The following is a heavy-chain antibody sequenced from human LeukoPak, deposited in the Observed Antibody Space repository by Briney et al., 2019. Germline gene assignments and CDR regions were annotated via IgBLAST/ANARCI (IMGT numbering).Heavy chain of an antibody. V-gene: IGHV1-18*01. CDR3: ARDLILRFWSGYYAGFDYYYGMDV. CDR2: ISAYNGNT. Sequence: GASVKVSCKASGYTLTSYGISWVRQAPGQGLEWMGWISAYNGNTNYAQKLQGRVTMTTDTSTSTAYMELRSLRSDDTAVYYCARDLILRFWSGYYAGFDYYYGMDVWGQGTTVTVSS. J-gene: IGHJ6*02. CDR1: GYTLTSYG. D-gene: IGHD3-3*01.